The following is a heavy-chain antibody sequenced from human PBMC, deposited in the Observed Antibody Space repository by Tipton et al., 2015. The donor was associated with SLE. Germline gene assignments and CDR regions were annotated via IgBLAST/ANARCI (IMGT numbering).Heavy chain of an antibody. CDR3: AREGRYPYYYYYMDV. V-gene: IGHV4-34*01. CDR1: GASMNTHY. CDR2: SNPSGST. Sequence: TLSLTCTVSGASMNTHYWSWIRQPPGKGLEWIGESNPSGSTNYNPSLKSRVTISVDTSKNQLSLKLTSVTAADTSVYYCAREGRYPYYYYYMDVWGKGTTVTVSS. J-gene: IGHJ6*03. D-gene: IGHD2-2*01.